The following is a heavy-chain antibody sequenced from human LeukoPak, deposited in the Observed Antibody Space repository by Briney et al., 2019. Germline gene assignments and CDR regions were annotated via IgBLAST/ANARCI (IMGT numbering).Heavy chain of an antibody. Sequence: PSETLPLTCTVSGGSISSSSYNWGWIRQRPGKGLEWIGSIYNSGSTFYNPSLKSRVTISIDTSKNQFSLKLTSVTATGTAIYYCASQPYYESSGYYFYWGQGTLVTVSS. CDR2: IYNSGST. CDR3: ASQPYYESSGYYFY. J-gene: IGHJ4*02. CDR1: GGSISSSSYN. V-gene: IGHV4-39*01. D-gene: IGHD3-22*01.